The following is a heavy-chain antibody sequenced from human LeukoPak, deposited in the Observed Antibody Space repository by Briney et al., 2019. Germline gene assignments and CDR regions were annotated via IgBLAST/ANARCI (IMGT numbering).Heavy chain of an antibody. J-gene: IGHJ3*02. Sequence: GGSLRLSCAASGFTFSSYRMNWVRQAPGKGLEWVSYISSSSSTIYYADSVKGRFTISRDNAKNTLYLQMNSLRAEDTAVYYCAKQGVVVVAALLDAFDIWGQGTMVTVSS. CDR2: ISSSSSTI. CDR3: AKQGVVVVAALLDAFDI. CDR1: GFTFSSYR. V-gene: IGHV3-48*01. D-gene: IGHD2-15*01.